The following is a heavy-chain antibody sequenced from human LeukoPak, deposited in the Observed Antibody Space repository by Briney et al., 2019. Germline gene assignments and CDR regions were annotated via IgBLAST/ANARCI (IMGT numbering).Heavy chain of an antibody. J-gene: IGHJ4*02. CDR1: GGPISSGGYY. CDR3: ARDGTYCSGGNCYSMFDY. CDR2: IYYSGST. V-gene: IGHV4-31*03. Sequence: PSETLSLTCTVSGGPISSGGYYWSWIRQHPGKGLEWIGYIYYSGSTYYNPSLKSRVTISVDTSKNQFSLKLSSVSAADTAVYYCARDGTYCSGGNCYSMFDYWGQGTLVTVSS. D-gene: IGHD2-15*01.